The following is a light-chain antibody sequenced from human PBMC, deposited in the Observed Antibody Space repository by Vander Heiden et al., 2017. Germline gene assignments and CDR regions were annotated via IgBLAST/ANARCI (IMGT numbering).Light chain of an antibody. CDR3: QQSYSPYT. V-gene: IGKV1-39*01. Sequence: QSISSYLNWYQQKPGNAPQLLIYAASSWQSGVPSSFTSSGSCTDFTLTISSLHPEDFATYYCQQSYSPYTFGRVTKLEI. CDR1: QSISSY. J-gene: IGKJ2*01. CDR2: AAS.